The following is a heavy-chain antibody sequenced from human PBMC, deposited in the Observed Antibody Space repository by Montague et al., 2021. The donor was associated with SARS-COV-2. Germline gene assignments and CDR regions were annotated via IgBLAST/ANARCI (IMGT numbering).Heavy chain of an antibody. CDR1: GGSISLYY. CDR2: IYYTGST. CDR3: ARRIVQPAGMDV. Sequence: SETLSLTCTVSGGSISLYYWNWIRQSPGKGLEWIGYIYYTGSTSYNPSLNSRVSISVDTSNNQFSLRLSSVTAADTAVYYCARRIVQPAGMDVWGQGTTVTVSS. J-gene: IGHJ6*02. V-gene: IGHV4-59*01. D-gene: IGHD1-26*01.